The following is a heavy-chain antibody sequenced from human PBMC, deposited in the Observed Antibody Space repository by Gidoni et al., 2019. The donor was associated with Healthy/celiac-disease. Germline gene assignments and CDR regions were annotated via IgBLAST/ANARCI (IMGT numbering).Heavy chain of an antibody. J-gene: IGHJ4*02. CDR3: ARLIKAMVLD. D-gene: IGHD3-10*01. Sequence: QLQLQESGPGLVKPSETLSLTCTVSGGSISSSSYYWGWIRQPPGKGLEWFGSIYYSGSTYYNPSLKSRVTISVDTSKNQFSLKLSSVTAADTAVYYCARLIKAMVLDWGQGTLVTVSS. CDR1: GGSISSSSYY. CDR2: IYYSGST. V-gene: IGHV4-39*01.